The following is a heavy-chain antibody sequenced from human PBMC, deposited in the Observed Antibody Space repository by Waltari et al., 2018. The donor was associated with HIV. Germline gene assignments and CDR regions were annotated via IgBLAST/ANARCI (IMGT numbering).Heavy chain of an antibody. CDR3: AREKGVYCSGGSCQGWFDP. V-gene: IGHV4-59*01. CDR1: GGSISSYY. Sequence: QVQLQESGPGLVKPSETLSLTCTVSGGSISSYYSSWIRQPPGKGLEWIGYIYYSGSTNYNPSLKSRVTISVDTSKNQFSLKLSSVTAADTAVYYCAREKGVYCSGGSCQGWFDPWGQGTLVTVSS. CDR2: IYYSGST. D-gene: IGHD2-15*01. J-gene: IGHJ5*02.